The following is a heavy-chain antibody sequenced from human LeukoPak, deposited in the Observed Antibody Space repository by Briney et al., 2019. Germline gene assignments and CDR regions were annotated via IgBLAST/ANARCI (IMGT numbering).Heavy chain of an antibody. D-gene: IGHD4-17*01. V-gene: IGHV1-8*01. Sequence: ASVKVSCKASGYTFNSHDINWVRQATGQGLEWMGWMNPYSGNTGYAQKFQGRVTMTEDTSTDTAYMELSSLRSEDTAVYYCATDRTVTTNWYFDLWGRGTLVTVSS. CDR3: ATDRTVTTNWYFDL. CDR1: GYTFNSHD. J-gene: IGHJ2*01. CDR2: MNPYSGNT.